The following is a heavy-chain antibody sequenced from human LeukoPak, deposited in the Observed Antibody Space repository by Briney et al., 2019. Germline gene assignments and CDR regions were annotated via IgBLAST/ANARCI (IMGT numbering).Heavy chain of an antibody. Sequence: GRSLRLSCAASGFTFSSYGMHWVRQAPGKGLEWVAVISYDGSNKYYADSVKGRFTISRDNSKNTLYLQMNSLRAEDTAVYYCAKDQAVAGHFPYYYYGMDVWGQGTTVTVSS. J-gene: IGHJ6*02. CDR2: ISYDGSNK. D-gene: IGHD6-19*01. V-gene: IGHV3-30*18. CDR1: GFTFSSYG. CDR3: AKDQAVAGHFPYYYYGMDV.